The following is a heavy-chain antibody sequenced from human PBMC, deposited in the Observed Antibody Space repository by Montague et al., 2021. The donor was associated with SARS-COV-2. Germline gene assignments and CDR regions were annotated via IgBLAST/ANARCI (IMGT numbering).Heavy chain of an antibody. CDR1: GGSISSYY. J-gene: IGHJ5*02. CDR2: IYYSGST. CDR3: ARAARYNWNYACNWFDP. D-gene: IGHD1-7*01. V-gene: IGHV4-59*01. Sequence: SETLSLTCTVSGGSISSYYWSWIRQPPGKGLEWIGYIYYSGSTNYNPSLKSRVTISVDTSKNQFSLKLSSVTAADTAVYYCARAARYNWNYACNWFDPWGQGTLVTVSS.